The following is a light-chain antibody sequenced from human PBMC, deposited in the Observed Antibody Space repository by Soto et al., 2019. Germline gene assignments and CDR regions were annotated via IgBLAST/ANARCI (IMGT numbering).Light chain of an antibody. Sequence: DIVMTQSPLSLAVTPGEPASISCRSSQSLLQSNGYNYLDWFLQKPGQSPQLLIYLGSNRASGVPDRFSGSGSGTDFTLKISRVEAEDVGVYYCMEALQAPFTFGPETKVDIK. CDR2: LGS. CDR1: QSLLQSNGYNY. CDR3: MEALQAPFT. V-gene: IGKV2-28*01. J-gene: IGKJ3*01.